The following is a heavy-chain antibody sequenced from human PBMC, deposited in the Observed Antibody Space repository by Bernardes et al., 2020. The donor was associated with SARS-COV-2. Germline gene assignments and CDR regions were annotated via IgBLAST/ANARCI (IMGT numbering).Heavy chain of an antibody. CDR3: ARDPVNYDFWSGYYSGYYGMDV. V-gene: IGHV3-53*01. D-gene: IGHD3-3*01. CDR1: GFTVSSNY. Sequence: GGSLRLSFAASGFTVSSNYMSWVRQAPGKGLEWVSIIYSGGSTYYADSVKGRFTISRDNSKNTLYLQMNSLRAEDTAVYYCARDPVNYDFWSGYYSGYYGMDVWGQGTTVTVSS. J-gene: IGHJ6*02. CDR2: IYSGGST.